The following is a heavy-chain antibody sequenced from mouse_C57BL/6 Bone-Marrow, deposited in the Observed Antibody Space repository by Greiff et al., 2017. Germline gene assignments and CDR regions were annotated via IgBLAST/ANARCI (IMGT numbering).Heavy chain of an antibody. J-gene: IGHJ2*01. D-gene: IGHD1-1*01. CDR3: APLIYCCGSSYFDY. V-gene: IGHV1-74*01. Sequence: QVQLQQPGAELVKPGASVKVSCKASGYTFTSYWMHWVQQRPGQGLEWIGRIHPSDSDTNYIQTFKGKATLTVDNASSTPYMQLSSLTSEASAVYYCAPLIYCCGSSYFDYWGQGTTLTVSA. CDR1: GYTFTSYW. CDR2: IHPSDSDT.